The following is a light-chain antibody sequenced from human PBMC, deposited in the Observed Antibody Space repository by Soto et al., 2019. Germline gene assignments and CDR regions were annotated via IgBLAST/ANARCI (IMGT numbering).Light chain of an antibody. CDR1: SSDVGGYNY. Sequence: QSALTQPPSASGSPGQSVAISCTGTSSDVGGYNYVSWYQHHPGKAPKLMIYEVSRRPSGVSDRFSGSKSGNTASLTVSGLQAEDEADYCCSSYSGSSNWVFGGGTKLTVL. CDR2: EVS. J-gene: IGLJ3*02. CDR3: SSYSGSSNWV. V-gene: IGLV2-8*01.